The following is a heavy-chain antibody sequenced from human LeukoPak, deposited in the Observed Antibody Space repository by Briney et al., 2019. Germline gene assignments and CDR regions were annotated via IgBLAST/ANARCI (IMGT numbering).Heavy chain of an antibody. CDR2: ISDTSTYT. J-gene: IGHJ3*01. D-gene: IGHD1-1*01. CDR3: ARSTLAPDAFDL. V-gene: IGHV3-11*03. CDR1: GFTFSVYY. Sequence: GGSLRLSCAASGFTFSVYYLSWIRQAPGKGLEWISYISDTSTYTNYADSVKGRFTISRDNSHNSLYLQMTSVRAEDSAIYYCARSTLAPDAFDLWGQGTMVTVSS.